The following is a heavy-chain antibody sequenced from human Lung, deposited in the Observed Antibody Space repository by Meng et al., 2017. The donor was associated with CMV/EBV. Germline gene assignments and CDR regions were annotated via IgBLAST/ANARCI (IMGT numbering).Heavy chain of an antibody. CDR1: GGSISTHY. CDR2: VFYNGNA. CDR3: ARSRAAWDWFDP. V-gene: IGHV4-59*11. Sequence: SETLSLXCLASGGSISTHYWSWIRQPPGKGLEWIGYVFYNGNANYNPSLTSRVTISVDTSKNQFSLKLNSVTAADTAVYYCARSRAAWDWFDPWGQGTLVTVSS. D-gene: IGHD6-13*01. J-gene: IGHJ5*02.